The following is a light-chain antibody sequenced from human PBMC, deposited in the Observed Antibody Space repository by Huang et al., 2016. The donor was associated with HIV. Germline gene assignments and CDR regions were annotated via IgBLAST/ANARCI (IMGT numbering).Light chain of an antibody. V-gene: IGKV1-5*03. Sequence: DIQMTKSPSILSASVGDRVTITCRASQSVSSWLAWYQQKAGKPPKRLNYKSSTLESGVPSRFSGSGSGTEFTLTISSLQPDDFATYYCQQYNTFWTFGQGTKV. CDR2: KSS. CDR3: QQYNTFWT. CDR1: QSVSSW. J-gene: IGKJ1*01.